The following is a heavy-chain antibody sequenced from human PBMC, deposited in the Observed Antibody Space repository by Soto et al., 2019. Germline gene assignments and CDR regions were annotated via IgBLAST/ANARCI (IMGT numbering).Heavy chain of an antibody. CDR3: APQRGGGGY. CDR1: GFTVSNNY. J-gene: IGHJ4*02. CDR2: IYSGGYT. D-gene: IGHD6-25*01. Sequence: EVQLVESGGGLIQPGGSLRLSCAVSGFTVSNNYMSWVRQAPGKGLEGVSVIYSGGYTAYGDSVKGRFTISRDNSKNTQYLKMISLEHDTAAVYYCAPQRGGGGYWGQGTLVTVSS. V-gene: IGHV3-53*01.